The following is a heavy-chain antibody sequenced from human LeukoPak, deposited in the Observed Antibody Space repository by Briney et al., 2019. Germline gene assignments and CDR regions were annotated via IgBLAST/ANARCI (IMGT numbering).Heavy chain of an antibody. CDR3: ARDLGGTYYGAYYFDY. Sequence: SETLSLTCTVSGVSISSSNSYWGWIRQPPGTGLEWIGSIYYTGNTYYNASLKSRVTISVDKSKNQFSLKLISVTAADTAVYYCARDLGGTYYGAYYFDYWGQGTLVTVSS. D-gene: IGHD1-26*01. J-gene: IGHJ4*02. V-gene: IGHV4-39*07. CDR2: IYYTGNT. CDR1: GVSISSSNSY.